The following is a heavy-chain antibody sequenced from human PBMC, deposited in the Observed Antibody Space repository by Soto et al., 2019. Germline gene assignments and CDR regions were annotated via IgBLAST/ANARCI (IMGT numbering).Heavy chain of an antibody. CDR1: GGSISSSSYY. Sequence: QLQLQESGPGLVKPSETLSLTCTVSGGSISSSSYYWGWIRQPPGKGLEWIGSIYYSGRTYYNPSLKSRVPISVETSKNQFSLKLSSVTAADTAVYYCASHVGGGSGSYNLYYYCYGMDVWGQGTTVTVSS. CDR3: ASHVGGGSGSYNLYYYCYGMDV. CDR2: IYYSGRT. J-gene: IGHJ6*02. V-gene: IGHV4-39*01. D-gene: IGHD1-26*01.